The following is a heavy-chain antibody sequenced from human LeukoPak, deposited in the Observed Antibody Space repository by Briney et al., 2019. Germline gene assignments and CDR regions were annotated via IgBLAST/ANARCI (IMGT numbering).Heavy chain of an antibody. J-gene: IGHJ4*02. CDR1: GFTFSSYE. CDR2: ISSSGSTI. D-gene: IGHD3-16*02. Sequence: GGSLRLSCAASGFTFSSYEMNWVRQAPGEGLEWVSYISSSGSTIYYADSVKGRFTISRDNAKNSLYLQMNSLRAEDTAVYYCARVLGVITFGGVIVNNYFDYWGQGTLVTVSS. CDR3: ARVLGVITFGGVIVNNYFDY. V-gene: IGHV3-48*03.